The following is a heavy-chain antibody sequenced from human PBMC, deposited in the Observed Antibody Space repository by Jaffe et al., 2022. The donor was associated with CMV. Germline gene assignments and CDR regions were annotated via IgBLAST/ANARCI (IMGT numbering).Heavy chain of an antibody. V-gene: IGHV4-59*01. CDR2: IYYSGST. D-gene: IGHD3-9*01. Sequence: QVQLQESGPGLVKPSETLSLTCTVSGGSISSYYWSWIRQPPGKGLEWIGYIYYSGSTNYNPSLKSRVTISVDTSKNQFSLKLSSVTAADTAVYYCAREASSYDILTGWSQKADAFDIWGQGTMVTVSS. CDR3: AREASSYDILTGWSQKADAFDI. J-gene: IGHJ3*02. CDR1: GGSISSYY.